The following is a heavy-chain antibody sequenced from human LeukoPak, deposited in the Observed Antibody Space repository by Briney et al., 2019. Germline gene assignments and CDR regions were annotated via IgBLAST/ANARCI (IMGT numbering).Heavy chain of an antibody. CDR1: GFTFSSYA. D-gene: IGHD3-9*01. CDR2: ISYDGSNK. V-gene: IGHV3-30-3*01. CDR3: ARPEEGYDIAPPGAFDI. J-gene: IGHJ3*02. Sequence: GRSLRLSCAASGFTFSSYAMHWVRQAPGKGLEWVAVISYDGSNKYYADSVKGRFTISRDNSKNTPYLQMNSLRAEDTAVYYCARPEEGYDIAPPGAFDIWGQGTMVTVSS.